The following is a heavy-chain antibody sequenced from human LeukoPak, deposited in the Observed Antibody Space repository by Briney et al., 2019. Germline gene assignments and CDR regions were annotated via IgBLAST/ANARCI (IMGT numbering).Heavy chain of an antibody. V-gene: IGHV3-7*02. D-gene: IGHD5-18*01. CDR1: GFTLSKYW. CDR2: IELSGSET. CDR3: GTVGYEAAIGD. Sequence: GGSLRLSCAASGFTLSKYWMTWVRQAPGEGPEGVANIELSGSETYYEDPVKGRFTITRDNAKNFVYLQMNSLRAGDTALYYCGTVGYEAAIGDWGQGTLVTVSS. J-gene: IGHJ4*02.